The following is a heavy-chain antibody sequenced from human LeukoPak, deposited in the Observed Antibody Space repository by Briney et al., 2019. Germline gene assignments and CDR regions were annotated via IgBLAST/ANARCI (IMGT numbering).Heavy chain of an antibody. CDR2: ISAYNGNT. J-gene: IGHJ4*02. V-gene: IGHV1-18*01. D-gene: IGHD3-10*01. CDR1: GYTFTSYG. Sequence: ASVKVSCKASGYTFTSYGISWVRQAPGQGLEWMGWISAYNGNTNYAQKLQGRVTMTTDTSTSTAYMELRSLRSDDTAVYYCARGRRSLLWFGDGYYFDYWGQGTLVTVSS. CDR3: ARGRRSLLWFGDGYYFDY.